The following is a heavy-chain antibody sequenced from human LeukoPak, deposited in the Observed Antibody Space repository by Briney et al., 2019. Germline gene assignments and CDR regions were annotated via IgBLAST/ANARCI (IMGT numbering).Heavy chain of an antibody. CDR3: ARGSVYYYDSSGSYYFDY. J-gene: IGHJ4*02. V-gene: IGHV3-21*01. D-gene: IGHD3-22*01. CDR1: GFTFSSYS. CDR2: ISSSSSYI. Sequence: GGSLRLSCAASGFTFSSYSMNWVRQAPGKGLEWVSSISSSSSYIYYADSVKGRFTISRDNAKNSLYLQMNSLRAEDTAVYYCARGSVYYYDSSGSYYFDYWGQGTLVTVSS.